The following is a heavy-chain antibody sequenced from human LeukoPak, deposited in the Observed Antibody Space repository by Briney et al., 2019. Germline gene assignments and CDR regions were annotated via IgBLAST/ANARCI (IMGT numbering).Heavy chain of an antibody. J-gene: IGHJ4*02. CDR3: ARAEYSYGYDGSFDY. Sequence: GGSLRLSCAASGFSFNNYWMSWVRQAPGKGLVWVSRINSDGSSTSYADSVKGRFTISRDNAKNTLYLQMNSLRAEDTAVYYCARAEYSYGYDGSFDYWGQETLVTVSS. V-gene: IGHV3-74*01. CDR1: GFSFNNYW. D-gene: IGHD5-18*01. CDR2: INSDGSST.